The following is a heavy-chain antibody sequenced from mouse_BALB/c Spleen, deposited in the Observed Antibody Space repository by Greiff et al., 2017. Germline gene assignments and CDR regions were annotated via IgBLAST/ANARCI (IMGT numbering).Heavy chain of an antibody. V-gene: IGHV5-9-4*01. CDR2: ISSGGSYT. CDR1: GFTFSSYA. J-gene: IGHJ4*01. D-gene: IGHD2-9*01. Sequence: DVMLVESGGGLVKPGGSLKLSCAASGFTFSSYAMSWVRQSPEKRLEWVAEISSGGSYTYYPDTVTGRFTISRDNAKNTLYLEMSSLRSEDTAMYYCAREGAYYGSMDYWGQGTSVTVSS. CDR3: AREGAYYGSMDY.